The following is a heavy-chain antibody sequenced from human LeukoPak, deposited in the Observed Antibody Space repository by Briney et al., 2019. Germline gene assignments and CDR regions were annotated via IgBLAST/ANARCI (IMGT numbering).Heavy chain of an antibody. V-gene: IGHV4-59*01. J-gene: IGHJ6*03. CDR1: GGSISSYY. Sequence: SETLSLTCTVSGGSISSYYWSWIRQPPGKGLEWIGYIYYSGSTNYNPSLKSRVTISVDTSKNQFSLRLSSVTAADTAVYYCARGLGYCSGGTCYYYYYMAVWGKGTTVTVSS. CDR3: ARGLGYCSGGTCYYYYYMAV. CDR2: IYYSGST. D-gene: IGHD2-15*01.